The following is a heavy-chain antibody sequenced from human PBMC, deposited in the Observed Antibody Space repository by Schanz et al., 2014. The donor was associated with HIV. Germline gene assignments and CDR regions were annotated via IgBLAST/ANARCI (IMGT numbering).Heavy chain of an antibody. V-gene: IGHV3-30*04. D-gene: IGHD3-22*01. CDR1: GFTFSSYA. Sequence: QVQLVESGGGVVQPGRSLRLSCEASGFTFSSYAMHWVRQAPGKGLEWVALISYDGNTKYYADSVKGRFSISRDNSKNTLYLQINSLRPEDTAVYYCAVTFIVVGSLATNGMDVWGQGTTVTVSS. CDR2: ISYDGNTK. CDR3: AVTFIVVGSLATNGMDV. J-gene: IGHJ6*02.